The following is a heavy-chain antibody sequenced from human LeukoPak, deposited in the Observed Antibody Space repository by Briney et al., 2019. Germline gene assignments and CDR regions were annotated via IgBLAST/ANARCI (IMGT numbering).Heavy chain of an antibody. Sequence: GGSLRLSCAASGFTFSNYYMSWVRQAPGKGLEWVSSINTVSSYIYYADSLKGRFTISRDNAKNSVYLQMDSLRAEDSAVYYCARLRRNTDSSGFFYYYDYWGQGTLVTVSS. CDR2: INTVSSYI. J-gene: IGHJ4*02. CDR1: GFTFSNYY. V-gene: IGHV3-21*06. D-gene: IGHD3-22*01. CDR3: ARLRRNTDSSGFFYYYDY.